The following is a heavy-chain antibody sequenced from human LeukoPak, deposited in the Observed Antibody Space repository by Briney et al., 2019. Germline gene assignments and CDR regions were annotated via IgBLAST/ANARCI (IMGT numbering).Heavy chain of an antibody. V-gene: IGHV3-30*18. CDR3: AKDLSVVGAHDSFDV. CDR1: GFSFSSYG. D-gene: IGHD1-26*01. CDR2: ISYDGNTI. J-gene: IGHJ3*01. Sequence: QAGGSLRLSCAASGFSFSSYGMHCVRQAPGKGLEWLTVISYDGNTIYYADSVKGRFTISRDNSKNTLYLQMNSLRIEDTAVYYCAKDLSVVGAHDSFDVWGQGTMVTVSS.